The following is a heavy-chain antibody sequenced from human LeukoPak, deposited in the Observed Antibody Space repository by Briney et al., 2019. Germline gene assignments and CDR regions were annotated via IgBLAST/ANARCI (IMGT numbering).Heavy chain of an antibody. Sequence: PGGSLRLSCAASGFTFSSYWMHWVRQAPGKGLVWVSRINSDGSSTSYADSVKGRFTISRDNAKNTLYLQINSLRAEDTAVYFCARDATDSSGYLYYFDYWGQGTLVTVSS. CDR1: GFTFSSYW. J-gene: IGHJ4*02. CDR2: INSDGSST. V-gene: IGHV3-74*01. D-gene: IGHD3-22*01. CDR3: ARDATDSSGYLYYFDY.